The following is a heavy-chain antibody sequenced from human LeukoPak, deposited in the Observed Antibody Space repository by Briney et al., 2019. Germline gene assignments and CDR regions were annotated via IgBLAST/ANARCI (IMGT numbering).Heavy chain of an antibody. J-gene: IGHJ5*02. CDR1: GYTFTGYY. Sequence: ASVKVSCKASGYTFTGYYMHWVRQAPRQGLEWMGWINPNSGGTNYAQKFQGRVTMTRDTSISTAYMELSRLRSDDTAVYYCARVLVATHSRFDPWGQGTLVTVSS. CDR2: INPNSGGT. V-gene: IGHV1-2*02. D-gene: IGHD5-12*01. CDR3: ARVLVATHSRFDP.